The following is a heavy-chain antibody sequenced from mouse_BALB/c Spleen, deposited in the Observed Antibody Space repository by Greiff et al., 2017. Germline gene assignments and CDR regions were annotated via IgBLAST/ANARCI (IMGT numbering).Heavy chain of an antibody. V-gene: IGHV3-2*02. D-gene: IGHD2-14*01. Sequence: EVQLVESGPGLVKPSQSLSLTCTVTGYSITSDYAWNWIRQFPGNKLEWMGYISYSGSTSYNPSLKSRISITRDTSKNQFFLQLNSVTTEDTATYYCARYLRSWFAYWGQGTLVTVSA. CDR3: ARYLRSWFAY. J-gene: IGHJ3*01. CDR2: ISYSGST. CDR1: GYSITSDYA.